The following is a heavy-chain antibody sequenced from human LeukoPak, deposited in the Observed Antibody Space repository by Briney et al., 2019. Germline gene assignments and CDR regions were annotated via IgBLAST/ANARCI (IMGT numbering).Heavy chain of an antibody. CDR3: ARGDLRLEV. V-gene: IGHV4-34*01. Sequence: SETLSLTCAVHGGSFSGYYWSWIRQPPGKGLEWIGEINHSGSTNYNPSLKSRVTISVDTSKNQSSLKLSSVTAADTAVYYCARGDLRLEVWGQGTLVTVSS. J-gene: IGHJ4*02. D-gene: IGHD3/OR15-3a*01. CDR2: INHSGST. CDR1: GGSFSGYY.